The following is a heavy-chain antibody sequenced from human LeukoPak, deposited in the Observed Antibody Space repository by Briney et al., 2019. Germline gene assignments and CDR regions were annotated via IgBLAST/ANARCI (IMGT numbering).Heavy chain of an antibody. CDR3: ARDVQDTAMGRFDY. Sequence: GGSLRLSCAASGFTFSSYSMNWVRQAPGKGLEWVSSISRSSSYIYYADSVKGRFTISRDNAKNSLYLQMNSLRAEDTAVYYCARDVQDTAMGRFDYWGQGTLVTVSS. D-gene: IGHD5-18*01. CDR2: ISRSSSYI. CDR1: GFTFSSYS. J-gene: IGHJ4*02. V-gene: IGHV3-21*01.